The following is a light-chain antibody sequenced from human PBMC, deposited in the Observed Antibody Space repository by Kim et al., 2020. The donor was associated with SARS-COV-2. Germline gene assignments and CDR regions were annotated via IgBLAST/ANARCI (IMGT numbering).Light chain of an antibody. CDR1: QSISYS. CDR3: QQYNSFWN. Sequence: RSASVGDRVTITCRAGQSISYSLAWYQQKPGEAPKLLIYMASTLEGGVPSRFSGSGSGTEFALTISSLQPDDFATYYCQQYNSFWNFGQGTKLEI. CDR2: MAS. V-gene: IGKV1-5*03. J-gene: IGKJ1*01.